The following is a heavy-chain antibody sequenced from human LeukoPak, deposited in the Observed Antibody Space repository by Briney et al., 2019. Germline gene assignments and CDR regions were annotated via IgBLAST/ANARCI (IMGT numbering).Heavy chain of an antibody. CDR3: ARASFQGAANHYYYGMDV. V-gene: IGHV1-69*04. CDR2: IIPILGIA. J-gene: IGHJ6*02. CDR1: GGTFSSYA. D-gene: IGHD1-26*01. Sequence: SVKVSCKASGGTFSSYAISWVRQAPGQGLEWMGRIIPILGIANYAQKFQGRVTITADKSTSTAYMELSSLRSEDTAVYYCARASFQGAANHYYYGMDVWGQRTTVTVSS.